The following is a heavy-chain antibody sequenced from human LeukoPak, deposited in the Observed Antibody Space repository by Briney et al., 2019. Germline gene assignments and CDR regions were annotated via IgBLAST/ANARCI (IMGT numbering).Heavy chain of an antibody. J-gene: IGHJ1*01. CDR3: AKYFASGSYYKLPH. V-gene: IGHV3-23*01. D-gene: IGHD3-10*01. CDR1: GFTFSSYA. CDR2: FSGSGAYT. Sequence: PGGSLRLSCAASGFTFSSYAMSWVRQAPGKGLEWVSTFSGSGAYTYYADSVKGRFTISRDNSKNTLYLQMNSLRTEDTAVYYCAKYFASGSYYKLPHWGQGTLVTVSS.